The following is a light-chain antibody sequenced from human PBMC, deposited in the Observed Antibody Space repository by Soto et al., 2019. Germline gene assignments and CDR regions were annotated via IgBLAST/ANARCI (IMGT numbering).Light chain of an antibody. J-gene: IGLJ1*01. V-gene: IGLV2-8*01. CDR1: SRDVGGYNY. CDR3: SSYAGSSNV. CDR2: EVN. Sequence: QSVLTQPPSASGSPVQSVAISCTGTSRDVGGYNYVSWYQQHPGKAPKLMIYEVNKRPSGVPDRFSGSKSGNTASLTVSGLQAEDEADYYCSSYAGSSNVFGTGTKVT.